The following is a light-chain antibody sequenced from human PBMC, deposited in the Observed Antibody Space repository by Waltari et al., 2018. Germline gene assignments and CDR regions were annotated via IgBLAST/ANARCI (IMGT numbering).Light chain of an antibody. CDR3: LQDYSYPRT. CDR2: AAS. Sequence: AIQMTQSPSSLSASIGDRVTITCRASQGVRNDVGWYQQKPGKAPKLLVDAASTLHIGVPSRFSGSGSDTDFTLTVTSLQPEDFATYYCLQDYSYPRTFGQGTRVEIK. J-gene: IGKJ1*01. V-gene: IGKV1-6*01. CDR1: QGVRND.